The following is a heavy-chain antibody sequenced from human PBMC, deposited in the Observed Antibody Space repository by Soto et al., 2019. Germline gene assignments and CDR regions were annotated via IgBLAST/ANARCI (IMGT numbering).Heavy chain of an antibody. Sequence: QVQLVESGGGVVQPGRSLRLSCAASGFTFSSYGMHWVRQAPGKGVEWVAVIWYDGSNKYYADSVKGRFTISRDNSKNTLYLQMNSLRAEDTAVYYCARGGDGYNFPLLDYWGQGTLVTVSS. J-gene: IGHJ4*02. D-gene: IGHD5-12*01. CDR2: IWYDGSNK. CDR3: ARGGDGYNFPLLDY. V-gene: IGHV3-33*01. CDR1: GFTFSSYG.